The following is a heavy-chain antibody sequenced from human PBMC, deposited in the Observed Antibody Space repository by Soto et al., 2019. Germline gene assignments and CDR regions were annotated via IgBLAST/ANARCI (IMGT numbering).Heavy chain of an antibody. J-gene: IGHJ6*02. CDR2: IKQDGSEK. CDR1: GFTFSSYW. CDR3: ARDPQYYDFWSGYYSRYYGMDV. D-gene: IGHD3-3*01. Sequence: GGSLRLSCAASGFTFSSYWMSWVRQAPGKGLEWVANIKQDGSEKYYVDSVKGRFTISRDNAKNSLYLQMNSLRAEDTAVYYCARDPQYYDFWSGYYSRYYGMDVWGQGTTVTVSS. V-gene: IGHV3-7*03.